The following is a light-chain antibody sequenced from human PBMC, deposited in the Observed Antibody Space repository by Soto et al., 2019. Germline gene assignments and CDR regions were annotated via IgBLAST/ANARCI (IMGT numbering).Light chain of an antibody. J-gene: IGKJ2*01. CDR1: QGISSY. Sequence: AIRMTQSPSSLSASTGDRVTITCRASQGISSYLAWYQQKPGKAPKLLIYAASTLQSGVPSRFSGSGSGTDFTLTISCLQSEDFATYSCQQYYSYPLYAFGQGTKVDIK. CDR2: AAS. CDR3: QQYYSYPLYA. V-gene: IGKV1-8*01.